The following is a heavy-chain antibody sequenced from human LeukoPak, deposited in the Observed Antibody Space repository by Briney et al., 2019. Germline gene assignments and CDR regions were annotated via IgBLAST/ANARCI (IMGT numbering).Heavy chain of an antibody. CDR2: MYNSGST. V-gene: IGHV4-59*01. J-gene: IGHJ3*02. Sequence: SETLSLTCTVSGGSISSYHWSWFRQAPGKGLEWIGYMYNSGSTNFNPSLKSRVTISVDTSKNQFSLRLSSVTAADTAVYYCARSGEIVSDAFDIWGQGTMVTVSS. D-gene: IGHD3-22*01. CDR3: ARSGEIVSDAFDI. CDR1: GGSISSYH.